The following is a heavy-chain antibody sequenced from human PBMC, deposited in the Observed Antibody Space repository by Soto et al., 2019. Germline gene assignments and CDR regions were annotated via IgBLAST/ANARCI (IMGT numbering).Heavy chain of an antibody. D-gene: IGHD4-4*01. J-gene: IGHJ6*02. CDR1: GFTFSSYA. CDR2: ISGSGGST. CDR3: ANVVYSNLRSFGYYYGMDF. Sequence: GALRLSCAASGFTFSSYAMSWVRQAPGKGLEWVSAISGSGGSTYYADSVKGRFTISRDNSKNTLYLQMNSLRAEDTAVYYCANVVYSNLRSFGYYYGMDFWGQGTTVTVSS. V-gene: IGHV3-23*01.